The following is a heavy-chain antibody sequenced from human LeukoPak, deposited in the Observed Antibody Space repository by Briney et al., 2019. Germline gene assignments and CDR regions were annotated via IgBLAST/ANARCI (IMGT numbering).Heavy chain of an antibody. Sequence: GGSLRLSCAASGFTFSNYGMHWVRQTPGKGLEWVAFIRYDGSNKYYADSVKGRFTISRDNSKNTLYLQMNSLRAEDTAVYYCARMTAHAFDIWGQGTMVTVSS. V-gene: IGHV3-30*02. D-gene: IGHD2-21*02. CDR2: IRYDGSNK. J-gene: IGHJ3*02. CDR1: GFTFSNYG. CDR3: ARMTAHAFDI.